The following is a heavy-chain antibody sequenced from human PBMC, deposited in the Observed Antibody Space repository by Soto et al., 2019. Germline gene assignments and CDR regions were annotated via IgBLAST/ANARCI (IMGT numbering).Heavy chain of an antibody. J-gene: IGHJ1*01. CDR1: GYSISSGYY. D-gene: IGHD3-10*01. V-gene: IGHV4-34*01. CDR3: ARGRGGVQH. CDR2: LNDSGGT. Sequence: SETLFLTCAVSGYSISSGYYWSWIRQPPGKGLEWIGELNDSGGTNYNASLKSRVSISGDTSKNQFSLKLSFVTAADTAVYYCARGRGGVQHWGQGTLVTVSS.